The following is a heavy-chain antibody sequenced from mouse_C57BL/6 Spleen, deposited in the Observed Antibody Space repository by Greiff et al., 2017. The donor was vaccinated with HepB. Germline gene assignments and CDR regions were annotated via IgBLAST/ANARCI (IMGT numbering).Heavy chain of an antibody. CDR3: ARRDYSNYGDAMDY. Sequence: VQLQQPGTELVKPGASVKLSCKASGYTFTSYWMHWVKQRPGQGLEWIGKINPSNGGTNYNEKFKSKATLTADKSSSTAYMELRSLTAEDSAVYVCARRDYSNYGDAMDYWGQGTSVTVSS. CDR1: GYTFTSYW. V-gene: IGHV1-53*01. D-gene: IGHD2-5*01. CDR2: INPSNGGT. J-gene: IGHJ4*01.